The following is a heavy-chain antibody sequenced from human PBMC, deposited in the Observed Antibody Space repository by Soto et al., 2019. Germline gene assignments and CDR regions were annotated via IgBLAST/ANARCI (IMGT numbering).Heavy chain of an antibody. CDR1: GGTFRSYV. Sequence: QVQLVQSGAEVKKPGSSVKVSCKASGGTFRSYVTSWVRQAPGQGLEWLGGIIPMYGTTYYAQTFQGRVTISADESTSTAFIELSSLRSEDTAVYYCARIGTLDWIDDYWCQGTLVTVSS. D-gene: IGHD1-1*01. J-gene: IGHJ4*02. CDR2: IIPMYGTT. CDR3: ARIGTLDWIDDY. V-gene: IGHV1-69*12.